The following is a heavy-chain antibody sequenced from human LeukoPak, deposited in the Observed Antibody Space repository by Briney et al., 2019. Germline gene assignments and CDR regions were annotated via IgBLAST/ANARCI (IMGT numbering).Heavy chain of an antibody. J-gene: IGHJ5*02. CDR3: AKDYSPWSIAAAGTTPLPT. Sequence: GGSLRLSCAASGFTFSSYGMHWVRQAPGKGLEWVAFIRYDGSNKYYADSVKGRFTISRDNSKNTLYLQMNSLRAEDTAVYYCAKDYSPWSIAAAGTTPLPTWGQGTLVTVSP. CDR2: IRYDGSNK. V-gene: IGHV3-30*02. D-gene: IGHD6-13*01. CDR1: GFTFSSYG.